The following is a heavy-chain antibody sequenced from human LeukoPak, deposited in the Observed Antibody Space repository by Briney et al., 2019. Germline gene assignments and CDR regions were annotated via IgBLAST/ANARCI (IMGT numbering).Heavy chain of an antibody. J-gene: IGHJ4*02. V-gene: IGHV3-11*01. D-gene: IGHD1-26*01. Sequence: GGSLRLSCAASGFPFSDYFMNWIRQAPGKGLEWVSYISGNGSIVYYADSVRGRFTISRDNAKRSLYLEMNSLRAEDTAMYYCARGVMGGSYYICWGQGTLVTVSS. CDR1: GFPFSDYF. CDR3: ARGVMGGSYYIC. CDR2: ISGNGSIV.